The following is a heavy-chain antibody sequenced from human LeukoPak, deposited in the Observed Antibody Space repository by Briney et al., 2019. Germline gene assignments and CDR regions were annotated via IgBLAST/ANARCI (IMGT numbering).Heavy chain of an antibody. CDR1: GGTFSSYA. D-gene: IGHD3-10*01. CDR2: IIPIFGTA. CDR3: ARDQRFGELYVAFDI. V-gene: IGHV1-69*01. Sequence: SVKVSCKASGGTFSSYAISWVRQAPGQGLEWMGGIIPIFGTANYAQKFQGRVTITADESTSTAYMELSSLRSEDTAAYYCARDQRFGELYVAFDIWGQGTMVTVSS. J-gene: IGHJ3*02.